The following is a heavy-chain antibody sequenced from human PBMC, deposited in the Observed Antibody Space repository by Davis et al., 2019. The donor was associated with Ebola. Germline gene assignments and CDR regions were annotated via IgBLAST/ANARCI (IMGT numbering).Heavy chain of an antibody. D-gene: IGHD1-26*01. V-gene: IGHV1-18*01. Sequence: ASALVFCCASAYFFISYCISWVRQAPGQGLEWLGWISAYNGNTNYAQKLQGRVTMTTDTSTSTAYMELRSLRSDDTAVYYCARFVGRGLYWFDPWGQGTLVTVSS. CDR2: ISAYNGNT. CDR3: ARFVGRGLYWFDP. J-gene: IGHJ5*02. CDR1: AYFFISYC.